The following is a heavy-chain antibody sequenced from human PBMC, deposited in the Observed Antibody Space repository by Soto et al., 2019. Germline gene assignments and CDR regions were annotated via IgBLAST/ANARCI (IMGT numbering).Heavy chain of an antibody. J-gene: IGHJ4*02. Sequence: GGSLRLSCAASGFTFSDYYMSWIRQAPGRGLEWVSYISSSGSSIYYADSVKGRFTISRDNAKNSLYLQMNSLRAEDTAVYYCARGSIAARRAYWGQGTLVTVSS. D-gene: IGHD6-6*01. V-gene: IGHV3-11*01. CDR2: ISSSGSSI. CDR1: GFTFSDYY. CDR3: ARGSIAARRAY.